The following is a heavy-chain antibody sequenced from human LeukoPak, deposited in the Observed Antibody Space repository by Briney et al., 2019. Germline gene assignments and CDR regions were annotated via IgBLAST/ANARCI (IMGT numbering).Heavy chain of an antibody. D-gene: IGHD1-26*01. V-gene: IGHV1-46*01. CDR1: GYTFTSYY. CDR2: INPSGGST. J-gene: IGHJ3*02. CDR3: ARDVGGSYYLDAFDI. Sequence: ASVKVSCKASGYTFTSYYMHWVRQAPGQGLEWMGIINPSGGSTSYAQKFQGRVTMTRDTSTSTVYMELSSLRSEDTAVYYCARDVGGSYYLDAFDIWGQGTMVTVSS.